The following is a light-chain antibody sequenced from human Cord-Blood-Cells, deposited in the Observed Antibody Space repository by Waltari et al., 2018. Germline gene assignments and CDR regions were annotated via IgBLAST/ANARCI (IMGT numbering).Light chain of an antibody. CDR3: QQYNSYSPA. V-gene: IGKV1-5*01. CDR1: QSISSW. CDR2: DAS. J-gene: IGKJ1*01. Sequence: IQMTQSPSTLSASVGDRVTITCRASQSISSWLAWYQQKPGKAPKLLIYDASSWESGVPSRFSGSGSGTEFTLTISSLQPDDFATYYCQQYNSYSPAFGQGTKVEIK.